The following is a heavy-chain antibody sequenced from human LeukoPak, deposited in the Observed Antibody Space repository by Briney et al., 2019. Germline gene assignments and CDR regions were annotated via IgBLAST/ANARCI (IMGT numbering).Heavy chain of an antibody. CDR2: ISSSNNTK. D-gene: IGHD1-26*01. CDR3: ARGGSYSLAIGY. J-gene: IGHJ4*02. V-gene: IGHV3-48*01. CDR1: GFPFSTYS. Sequence: GGSLRLSCAASGFPFSTYSMNWVRQAPGKGLEWVSYISSSNNTKYYADSVKGRFTISRDNAKNSLYLQMNSLRAEDTAVYFCARGGSYSLAIGYWGQGTLVIVSS.